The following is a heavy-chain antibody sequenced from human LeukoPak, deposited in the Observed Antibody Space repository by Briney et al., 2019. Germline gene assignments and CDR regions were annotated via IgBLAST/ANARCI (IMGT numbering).Heavy chain of an antibody. CDR1: GGSVSTGSYY. CDR3: ARGFNWFDP. J-gene: IGHJ5*02. V-gene: IGHV4-61*10. CDR2: IYTSGST. Sequence: SETLSLTCTVSGGSVSTGSYYWSWIRQPAGRGLEWIGRIYTSGSTNYNPSPKSRVTISVDMSKNQFSLKLSSVTAADTAVYYCARGFNWFDPWGQGTLVTVSS.